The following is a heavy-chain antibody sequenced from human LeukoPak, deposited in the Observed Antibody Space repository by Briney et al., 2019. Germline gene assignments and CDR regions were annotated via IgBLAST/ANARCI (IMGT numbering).Heavy chain of an antibody. CDR3: AGRIIMDGSGSYWPPQKGDAFDI. CDR1: GYTFTSYD. Sequence: GASVKVSCKASGYTFTSYDINWVRQATGQGLEWMGWMNPNSGNTGYAQKFQGRVTMTRNTSISTAYMELSSLRSEDTAVYYCAGRIIMDGSGSYWPPQKGDAFDIWGQGTMVTVSS. J-gene: IGHJ3*02. D-gene: IGHD3-10*01. CDR2: MNPNSGNT. V-gene: IGHV1-8*01.